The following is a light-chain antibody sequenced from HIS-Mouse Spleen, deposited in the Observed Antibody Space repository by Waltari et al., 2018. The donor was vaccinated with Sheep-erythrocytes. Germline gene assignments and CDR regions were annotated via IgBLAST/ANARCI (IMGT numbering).Light chain of an antibody. J-gene: IGLJ1*01. V-gene: IGLV2-11*02. CDR1: SSEGGAYHY. CDR3: CSYAGSYNHV. CDR2: DVS. Sequence: QSALTQPPSVPGSPGQSGTMSFPGSSSEGGAYHYCPWYQPHPGKAPKLMIYDVSKRPSGVPDRFSGSKSGNTASLTISGLQAEDEADYYCCSYAGSYNHVFATGTKVTVL.